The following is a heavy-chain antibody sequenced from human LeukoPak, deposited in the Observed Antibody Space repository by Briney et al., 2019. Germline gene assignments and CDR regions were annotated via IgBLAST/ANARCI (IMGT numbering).Heavy chain of an antibody. CDR3: AKTTAGYSSGRYPGWPIDY. CDR1: GFTFRSYA. J-gene: IGHJ4*02. CDR2: FIVIGGDT. D-gene: IGHD6-19*01. V-gene: IGHV3-23*01. Sequence: GGSLRLSYVASGFTFRSYAIYWVRQAPGKGLEWFSGFIVIGGDTYFADSMKGRFTISRDNSKNTVFLQMDSLRAEDTAVYYCAKTTAGYSSGRYPGWPIDYWGQGTLVTVSS.